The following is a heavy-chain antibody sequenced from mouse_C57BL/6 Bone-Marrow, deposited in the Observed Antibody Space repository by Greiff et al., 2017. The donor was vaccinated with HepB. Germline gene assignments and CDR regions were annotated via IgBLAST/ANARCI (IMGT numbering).Heavy chain of an antibody. CDR1: GFNIKDDY. CDR2: IDPENGDT. Sequence: EVKLMESGAELVRPGASVKLSCTASGFNIKDDYMHWVKQRPEQGLEWIGWIDPENGDTEYASKFQGKATITADTSSNTAYLQLSSLTSEDTAVYYCTRTGPPYYAMDYWGQGTSVTVSS. V-gene: IGHV14-4*01. D-gene: IGHD4-1*01. CDR3: TRTGPPYYAMDY. J-gene: IGHJ4*01.